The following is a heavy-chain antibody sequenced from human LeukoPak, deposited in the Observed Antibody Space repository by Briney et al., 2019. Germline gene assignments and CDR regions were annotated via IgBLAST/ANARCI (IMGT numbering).Heavy chain of an antibody. J-gene: IGHJ6*02. V-gene: IGHV4-34*01. CDR1: GGSFSGYY. D-gene: IGHD5-18*01. CDR2: INHSGST. CDR3: ARGWGYSYATRPLYYGTDV. Sequence: SETLSLTCAVYGGSFSGYYWSWIRQPPGKGLEWIGGINHSGSTNYNPSLKSRVTISVDTSKNQFSLKLSSVTAADTAVYCCARGWGYSYATRPLYYGTDVWGQGTTVTVSS.